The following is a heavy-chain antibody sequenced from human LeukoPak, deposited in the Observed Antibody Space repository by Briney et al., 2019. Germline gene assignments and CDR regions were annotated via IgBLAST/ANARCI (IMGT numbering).Heavy chain of an antibody. V-gene: IGHV4-4*07. CDR2: IYTSGST. J-gene: IGHJ5*02. CDR3: ARRYCSSTSCWWDWFDP. D-gene: IGHD2-2*01. Sequence: SETLSLTCTASGGSISSYYWSWIRQPAGKGLEWIGRIYTSGSTNYNPSLKSRVTMSVDTSKSQFSLKLSSVTAADTAVDYCARRYCSSTSCWWDWFDPWGQGTLVTVSS. CDR1: GGSISSYY.